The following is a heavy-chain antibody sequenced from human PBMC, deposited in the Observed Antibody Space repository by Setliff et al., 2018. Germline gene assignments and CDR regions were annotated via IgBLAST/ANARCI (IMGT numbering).Heavy chain of an antibody. J-gene: IGHJ4*02. CDR3: ARTGTYRCFDY. V-gene: IGHV4-39*01. Sequence: ASETLSLTCNVSGDSISSGTYFWAWIRQPPGKGLEWIGRIYYNGNTYYNRSLKSRVTISVDTSKNQFSLKLGSVTAADTAMYYCARTGTYRCFDYWGQGALVTVSS. D-gene: IGHD1-1*01. CDR1: GDSISSGTYF. CDR2: IYYNGNT.